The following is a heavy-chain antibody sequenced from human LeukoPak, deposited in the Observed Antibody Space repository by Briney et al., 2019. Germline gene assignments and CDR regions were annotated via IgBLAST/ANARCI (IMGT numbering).Heavy chain of an antibody. Sequence: GESLKISCKASWYSFTDFWIGWVRQMPGKGLEWMGIIYPDDSDTRYSPSFQGRVTISADKSIDTAYLQWSCLRATDTDMYYCARQQWGSGHDALSIWGQGTVVTVSS. V-gene: IGHV5-51*01. CDR2: IYPDDSDT. CDR3: ARQQWGSGHDALSI. J-gene: IGHJ3*02. CDR1: WYSFTDFW. D-gene: IGHD7-27*01.